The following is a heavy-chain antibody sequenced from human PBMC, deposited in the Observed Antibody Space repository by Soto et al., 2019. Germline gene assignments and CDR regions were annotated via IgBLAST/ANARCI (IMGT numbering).Heavy chain of an antibody. CDR2: ISSSSSYI. CDR1: GFTFSSYS. Sequence: PGGSLRLSCAASGFTFSSYSMNWVRQAPGKGLEWVSSISSSSSYIYYADSVKGRFTISRDNAKNSLYLQMNSLRAEDTAVYYCARVGYYYDSRDPDDAFDICGQGTMVTVSS. CDR3: ARVGYYYDSRDPDDAFDI. J-gene: IGHJ3*02. V-gene: IGHV3-21*01. D-gene: IGHD3-22*01.